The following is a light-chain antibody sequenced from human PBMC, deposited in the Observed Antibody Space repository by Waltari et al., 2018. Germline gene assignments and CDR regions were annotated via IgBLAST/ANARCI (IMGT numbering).Light chain of an antibody. Sequence: DIQMTQSPSTLSASVGDRVTITCRASQSISSWLAWYQQKPGKAPKVLIYKASSLESGVPPRFSGSGSGTEFTLTISSLQPDDFATYYCQQYNSYSGTFGQGTKVEIK. V-gene: IGKV1-5*03. CDR3: QQYNSYSGT. CDR2: KAS. CDR1: QSISSW. J-gene: IGKJ1*01.